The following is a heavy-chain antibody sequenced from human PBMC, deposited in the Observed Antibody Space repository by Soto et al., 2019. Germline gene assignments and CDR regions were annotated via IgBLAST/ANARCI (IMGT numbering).Heavy chain of an antibody. V-gene: IGHV2-5*02. Sequence: QITLKESGPTLVKPTQTLTLTCTISGFSLSSDGVGVGWIRQPPGKALEWLAFIYWDDDYRYSPSLQSRLNITKDSSNNQVLLIVTNVDPVDSATDFCARRSTYSRSWISGWFDSWGQGILVTVSS. CDR3: ARRSTYSRSWISGWFDS. CDR2: IYWDDDY. J-gene: IGHJ5*01. D-gene: IGHD4-4*01. CDR1: GFSLSSDGVG.